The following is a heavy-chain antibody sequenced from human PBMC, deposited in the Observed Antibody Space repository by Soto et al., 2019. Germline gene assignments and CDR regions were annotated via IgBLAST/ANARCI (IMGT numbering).Heavy chain of an antibody. CDR1: GCTFTNYD. D-gene: IGHD3-10*01. J-gene: IGHJ6*02. V-gene: IGHV1-18*01. Sequence: QVHLVQSGAEVKNPGASVKVSCKASGCTFTNYDINWVRQAPGQGLEWMGWISTYTGNTNYAQKLQGRVTMTTDTSTSTAYMELRSLRSDDTAVYYCARGYYYGSGRPTPGGMDVWGQGTTVTVSS. CDR2: ISTYTGNT. CDR3: ARGYYYGSGRPTPGGMDV.